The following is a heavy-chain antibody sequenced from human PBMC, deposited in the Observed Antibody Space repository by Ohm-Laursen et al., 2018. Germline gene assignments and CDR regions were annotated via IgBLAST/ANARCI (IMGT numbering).Heavy chain of an antibody. J-gene: IGHJ5*02. V-gene: IGHV3-23*01. CDR2: ISGSGGST. Sequence: SLRLSCTASRFTFSSYAMSWVRQAPGKGLEWVSAISGSGGSTYYADSVKGRFTISRDNSKNTLYLQMNSLRAEDTAVYYCAKDGSLNPTPKNWFDPWGQGTLVTVSS. CDR3: AKDGSLNPTPKNWFDP. D-gene: IGHD1-14*01. CDR1: RFTFSSYA.